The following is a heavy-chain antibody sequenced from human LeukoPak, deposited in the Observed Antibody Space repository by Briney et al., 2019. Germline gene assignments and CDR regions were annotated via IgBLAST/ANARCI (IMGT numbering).Heavy chain of an antibody. D-gene: IGHD6-13*01. CDR2: IRGKAYGWTT. V-gene: IGHV3-49*04. J-gene: IGHJ5*02. CDR1: GFTFGDYA. CDR3: TRGGSSSWYNRLGNWFDP. Sequence: PGGSLRLSCTASGFTFGDYAMSWVRQAPGKGLEWVGFIRGKAYGWTTEYAASVKGRFTISRDDSKSIAYLQMNSLKTEDTAVYYCTRGGSSSWYNRLGNWFDPWGQGTLVTVSS.